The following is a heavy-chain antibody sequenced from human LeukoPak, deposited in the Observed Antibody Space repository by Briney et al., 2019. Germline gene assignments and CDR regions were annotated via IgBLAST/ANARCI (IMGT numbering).Heavy chain of an antibody. CDR3: ATVTSQLGFDY. Sequence: GASVKVSCKASGYTFTSYYMHWVRQAPGQGLEWMGIINPSGGSTSYAQKFQGRATMTRDTSTSTVYMELSSLRSEDTAVYYCATVTSQLGFDYWGQGTLVTVSS. CDR1: GYTFTSYY. D-gene: IGHD6-13*01. J-gene: IGHJ4*02. CDR2: INPSGGST. V-gene: IGHV1-46*03.